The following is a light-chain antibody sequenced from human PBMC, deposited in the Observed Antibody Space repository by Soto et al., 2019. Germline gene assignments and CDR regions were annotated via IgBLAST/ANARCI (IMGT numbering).Light chain of an antibody. Sequence: IVLTQSPGTLSLSPGERATLSCVASQSVTNNFLAWYQQKPGQAPRLLIYGASSRATGVPDRFSGSGSGTYFTLPISSLEPGDFAVYYCQQYGTPLFTFGPGTKLDIK. V-gene: IGKV3-20*01. J-gene: IGKJ3*01. CDR1: QSVTNNF. CDR2: GAS. CDR3: QQYGTPLFT.